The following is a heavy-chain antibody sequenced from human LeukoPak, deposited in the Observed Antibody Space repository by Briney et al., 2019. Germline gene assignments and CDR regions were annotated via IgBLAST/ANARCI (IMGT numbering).Heavy chain of an antibody. V-gene: IGHV3-23*01. CDR3: ARDGIKKKQQPIGG. Sequence: PGGSLRLSCAASGFTFRSYAMSWVRQAPGKGLEWVSTISGDGGTTYYADSVKGRFTISRDNSKNTLYLQMNSLRAEDTAVYYCARDGIKKKQQPIGGWGQGTLVTVSS. D-gene: IGHD6-13*01. CDR2: ISGDGGTT. CDR1: GFTFRSYA. J-gene: IGHJ4*02.